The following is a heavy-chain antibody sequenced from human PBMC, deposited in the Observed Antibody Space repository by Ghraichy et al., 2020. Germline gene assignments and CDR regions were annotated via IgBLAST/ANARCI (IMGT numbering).Heavy chain of an antibody. J-gene: IGHJ4*02. V-gene: IGHV4-4*02. CDR2: IYHSGST. Sequence: SETLSLTCAVSGGSISSSNWWSWVRQPPGKGLEWIGEIYHSGSTNYNPSLKSRVTISVDKSKNQFSLKLSSVTAADTAVYYCARRPTQWLVPHAFDYWGQGTLVTVSS. CDR3: ARRPTQWLVPHAFDY. CDR1: GGSISSSNW. D-gene: IGHD6-19*01.